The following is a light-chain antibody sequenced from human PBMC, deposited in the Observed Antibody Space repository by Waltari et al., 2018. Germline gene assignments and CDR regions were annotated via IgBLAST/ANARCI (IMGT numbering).Light chain of an antibody. CDR3: QQSYSTPQVFT. V-gene: IGKV1-39*01. CDR2: AVS. CDR1: QIISSY. Sequence: DIQMTQSPSSLSASVGDRVPIPCRASQIISSYLNWYQPKPGKAPKLLIYAVSSWPSWVPSRFSGSRSGTDCTHTIISLQPEDFATYDFQQSYSTPQVFTFGPGTKVDIK. J-gene: IGKJ3*01.